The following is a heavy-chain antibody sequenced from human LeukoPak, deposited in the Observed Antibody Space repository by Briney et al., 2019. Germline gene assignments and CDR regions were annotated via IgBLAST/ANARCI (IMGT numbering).Heavy chain of an antibody. V-gene: IGHV1-69*05. CDR2: IIPIFGTA. CDR3: ARAPRKLGGGDLDY. CDR1: GGTFSSYA. Sequence: ASVKVSCKASGGTFSSYAISWVRQAPGQGLEWMGRIIPIFGTANYAQKFQGRVTITTGESTSTAYMELSSLRSEDTAVYYCARAPRKLGGGDLDYWGQGTLVTVSS. J-gene: IGHJ4*02. D-gene: IGHD2-21*01.